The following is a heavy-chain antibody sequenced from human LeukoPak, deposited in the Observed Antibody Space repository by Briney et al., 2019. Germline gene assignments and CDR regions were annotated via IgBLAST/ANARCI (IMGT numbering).Heavy chain of an antibody. CDR2: IKQDGSEK. Sequence: GGSLRLSCAASGFTFSSYWMSWVRQAPGKGLEWVANIKQDGSEKYYVDSVKGRFTISRDNAKNSLYLQMNSLRAEDTAVYYCARDRTSRQGYSYGYEDYWGQGTLLTVSS. CDR3: ARDRTSRQGYSYGYEDY. V-gene: IGHV3-7*01. D-gene: IGHD5-18*01. J-gene: IGHJ4*02. CDR1: GFTFSSYW.